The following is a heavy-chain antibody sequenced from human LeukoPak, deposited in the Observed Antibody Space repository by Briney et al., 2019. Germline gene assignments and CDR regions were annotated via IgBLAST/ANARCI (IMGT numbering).Heavy chain of an antibody. CDR3: ARVRGSSGWYVSRGYFDY. CDR1: GFTFSSYS. Sequence: GGSLRLSCAASGFTFSSYSMSWVRQAPGKGLEWVANIRQDGSEKYYVDSVKGRFTISRDNAKNSLYLQMNSLRAEDTAVYYCARVRGSSGWYVSRGYFDYWGQGTLVTVSS. CDR2: IRQDGSEK. V-gene: IGHV3-7*01. D-gene: IGHD6-19*01. J-gene: IGHJ4*02.